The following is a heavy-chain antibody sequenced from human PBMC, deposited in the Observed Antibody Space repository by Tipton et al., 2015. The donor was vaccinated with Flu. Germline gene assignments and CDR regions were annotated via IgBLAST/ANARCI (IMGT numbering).Heavy chain of an antibody. J-gene: IGHJ4*02. CDR2: IYHTGST. D-gene: IGHD4-17*01. Sequence: TLSLTCTVSGDSISGSYYWGWIRQAPGKGLEWIGNIYHTGSTYHNPSLKSRVTISVDTSKNQFSLKLSSVTAADTAVYYCGKTGRSAAVTDYWGQGSLVTVSS. CDR1: GDSISGSYY. CDR3: GKTGRSAAVTDY. V-gene: IGHV4-38-2*02.